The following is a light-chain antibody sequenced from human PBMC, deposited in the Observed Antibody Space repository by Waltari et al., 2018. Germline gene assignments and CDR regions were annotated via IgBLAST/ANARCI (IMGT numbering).Light chain of an antibody. CDR2: EVT. Sequence: QSALTQPASVSGSPGQSITISCTGTNSDVGGFNYVSWYQQHPGKAPKLVIYEVTHRPPGASYRCSGSKSCNTASLTISGLQAEDEADYYCCSYANSRTVIFGGGTKLTVL. V-gene: IGLV2-14*01. CDR1: NSDVGGFNY. J-gene: IGLJ2*01. CDR3: CSYANSRTVI.